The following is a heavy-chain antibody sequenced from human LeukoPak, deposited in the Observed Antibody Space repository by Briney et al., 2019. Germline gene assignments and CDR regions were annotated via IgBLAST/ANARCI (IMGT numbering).Heavy chain of an antibody. J-gene: IGHJ3*02. CDR2: IYYSGNT. Sequence: SETLSLTCTVSGGSISSYYWSWIRQPPGKGLEWIGYIYYSGNTNYNPSLKSRVTIAVDTSNKQFSLKLSSVTAADTAVYYCVRDRVLGAFDIWGQGTMVTVSS. CDR1: GGSISSYY. D-gene: IGHD3-16*01. V-gene: IGHV4-59*12. CDR3: VRDRVLGAFDI.